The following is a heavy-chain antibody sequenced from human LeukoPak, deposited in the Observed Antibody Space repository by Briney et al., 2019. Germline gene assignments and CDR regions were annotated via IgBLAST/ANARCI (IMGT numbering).Heavy chain of an antibody. CDR2: INSNGGST. J-gene: IGHJ6*03. CDR1: GFTFSSYA. V-gene: IGHV3-64*01. Sequence: GGSLRLSCAASGFTFSSYAMHWVRQAPGKGLEYVSGINSNGGSTYYTNSVKGRFTISRDNSKNTLYLQMNSLRAEDTAIYYCAKNGDRGAYCTGGTCYPYFYYYMDVWGKGTTVTI. CDR3: AKNGDRGAYCTGGTCYPYFYYYMDV. D-gene: IGHD2-15*01.